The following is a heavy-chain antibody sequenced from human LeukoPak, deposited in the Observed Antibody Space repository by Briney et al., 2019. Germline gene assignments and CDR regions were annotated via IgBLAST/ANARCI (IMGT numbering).Heavy chain of an antibody. CDR2: IYPGDSDT. J-gene: IGHJ4*02. Sequence: GESLKISCKGSGYSFTSYWIGWVRQMPGKGLEWMGIIYPGDSDTRYSPSFQGQVTISADKSISTAYLHWSSLKASDTAMYYCARRGLVGANPRMYYFDYWGQGTLVTVSS. CDR1: GYSFTSYW. D-gene: IGHD1-26*01. CDR3: ARRGLVGANPRMYYFDY. V-gene: IGHV5-51*01.